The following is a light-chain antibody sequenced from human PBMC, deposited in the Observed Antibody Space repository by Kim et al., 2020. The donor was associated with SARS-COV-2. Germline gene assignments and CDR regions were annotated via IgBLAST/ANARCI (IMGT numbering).Light chain of an antibody. Sequence: ASVRDRVTITCRASQGINSRLAWYQQRPGKAPNLLIYVASTLQSGVPSRFSGSGSGTDFTLTIGSLQPEDSATYFCQQTATFPLTFGGGTKVDIK. CDR3: QQTATFPLT. CDR2: VAS. CDR1: QGINSR. J-gene: IGKJ4*01. V-gene: IGKV1-12*01.